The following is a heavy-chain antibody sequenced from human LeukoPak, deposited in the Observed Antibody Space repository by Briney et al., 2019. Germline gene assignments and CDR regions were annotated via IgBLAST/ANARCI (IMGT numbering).Heavy chain of an antibody. D-gene: IGHD6-19*01. CDR2: ISYDGSNK. J-gene: IGHJ2*01. V-gene: IGHV3-30*14. Sequence: GGSLRLSCVASQFTFSYYAMHWVRQAPGKGLEWVAVISYDGSNKDYADSVKGRFTISRDISKNTVYLQMNSLRAEDTALYYCARDQRGIAVAGVGWYFDLWGRGTLVTVSS. CDR3: ARDQRGIAVAGVGWYFDL. CDR1: QFTFSYYA.